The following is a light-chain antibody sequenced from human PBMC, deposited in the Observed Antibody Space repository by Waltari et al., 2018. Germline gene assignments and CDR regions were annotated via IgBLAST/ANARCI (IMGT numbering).Light chain of an antibody. CDR2: KVS. CDR3: MQATHWPYT. Sequence: DVVMTQSPLSLSVNVGQAATISCSSSQSLLHRDGNTYFNWFHQRPGQSPRRLFDKVSYRDPGVTDRFSGSGSGPDFSLTISRVEAEDAGVVYCMQATHWPYTFGQGPKLEI. V-gene: IGKV2-30*02. J-gene: IGKJ2*01. CDR1: QSLLHRDGNTY.